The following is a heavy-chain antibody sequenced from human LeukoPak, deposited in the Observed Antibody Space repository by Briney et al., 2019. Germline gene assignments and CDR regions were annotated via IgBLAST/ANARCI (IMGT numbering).Heavy chain of an antibody. CDR3: ASGTGAIPY. J-gene: IGHJ4*02. D-gene: IGHD1-1*01. V-gene: IGHV3-30-3*01. CDR2: ISYDGSNK. CDR1: GFTFSSYA. Sequence: PGGSLRLSCAASGFTFSSYAMHWVRQAPGKGLEWVAVISYDGSNKYYADSVKGRFTISRDNSKNTLYLQMNSLRAEDTAVYYCASGTGAIPYWGQGTPVTVSS.